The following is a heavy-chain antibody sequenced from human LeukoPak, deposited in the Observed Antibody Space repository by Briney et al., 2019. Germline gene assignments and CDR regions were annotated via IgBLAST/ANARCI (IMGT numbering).Heavy chain of an antibody. J-gene: IGHJ6*03. CDR3: ARVVVGYYYMDV. D-gene: IGHD2-15*01. CDR2: ISSSGSTI. Sequence: GGSLRLSCAASGFTFSSYEMNWVRQAPGKGLEWVSYISSSGSTIYYADSVKGRFTISRDNAKNSLYLQMNSLRAEDTAVYYCARVVVGYYYMDVWGKGTTVTVSS. CDR1: GFTFSSYE. V-gene: IGHV3-48*03.